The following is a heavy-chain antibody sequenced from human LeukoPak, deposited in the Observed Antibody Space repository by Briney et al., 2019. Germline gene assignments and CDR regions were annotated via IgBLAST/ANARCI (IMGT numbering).Heavy chain of an antibody. CDR3: ARTYYDSSGPYYFDY. D-gene: IGHD3-22*01. CDR2: IIPILGIA. CDR1: GGTFSSYA. V-gene: IGHV1-69*04. Sequence: SVKVSCKASGGTFSSYAISWVRQAPGQGPEWMGRIIPILGIANYAQKFQGRVTITADKSTSTAYMELSSLRSEDTAVYYCARTYYDSSGPYYFDYWGQGTLVTVSS. J-gene: IGHJ4*02.